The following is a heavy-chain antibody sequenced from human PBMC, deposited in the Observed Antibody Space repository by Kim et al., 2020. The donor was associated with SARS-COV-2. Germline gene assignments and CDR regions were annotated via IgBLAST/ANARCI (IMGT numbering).Heavy chain of an antibody. CDR3: AHRSFGLAVPYFDY. CDR1: GFSLSTSGVG. CDR2: IYWDDDK. Sequence: SGPTLVKPTQTLTLTCTFSGFSLSTSGVGVGWIRQPQGKALEWLALIYWDDDKRYSPSLKSRLTITKDTSKNQVVLTMTNMDPVDTATYYCAHRSFGLAVPYFDYWGQGTLVTGSS. J-gene: IGHJ4*02. D-gene: IGHD3-10*01. V-gene: IGHV2-5*02.